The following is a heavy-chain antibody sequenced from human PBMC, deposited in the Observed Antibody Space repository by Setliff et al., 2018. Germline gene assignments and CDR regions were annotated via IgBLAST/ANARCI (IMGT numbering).Heavy chain of an antibody. CDR3: FGAGTCSY. J-gene: IGHJ4*02. CDR2: INPHGSEK. V-gene: IGHV3-7*01. D-gene: IGHD3-10*01. Sequence: GGSLRLSCAASGFTFTTYWMSWFRQAPGKGLEWLASINPHGSEKYYADSVKGRFTISRDNAKNSLSLQMNNLRSEDTAVYYCFGAGTCSYWGQGTLVTVSS. CDR1: GFTFTTYW.